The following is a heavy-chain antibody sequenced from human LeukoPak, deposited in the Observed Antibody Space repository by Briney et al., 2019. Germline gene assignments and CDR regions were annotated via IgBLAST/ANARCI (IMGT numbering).Heavy chain of an antibody. CDR3: ASTYYDFWSGSAGRFDP. J-gene: IGHJ5*02. D-gene: IGHD3-3*01. CDR1: GGSISSYY. CDR2: IYYSGST. Sequence: PSETLSLTCTVSGGSISSYYWSWIRQPPGKGLEWIGYIYYSGSTNYHPSLKSRVTISVDTSKNQFSLKLSSVTAADTAVYYCASTYYDFWSGSAGRFDPWGQGTLVTVSS. V-gene: IGHV4-59*08.